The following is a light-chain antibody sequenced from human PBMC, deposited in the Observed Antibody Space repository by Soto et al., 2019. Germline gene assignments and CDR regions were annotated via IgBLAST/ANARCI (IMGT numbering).Light chain of an antibody. Sequence: EIVLTQSPASLSLSPGERATLSCMASQSVDSYLVWYQQKPGQAPRLLIFGASNRATGIPARFSGSGSVTDFTLTINSLEPEDFAVYYCQQRDSWPITFGQGTRLEIK. V-gene: IGKV3-11*01. CDR3: QQRDSWPIT. J-gene: IGKJ5*01. CDR2: GAS. CDR1: QSVDSY.